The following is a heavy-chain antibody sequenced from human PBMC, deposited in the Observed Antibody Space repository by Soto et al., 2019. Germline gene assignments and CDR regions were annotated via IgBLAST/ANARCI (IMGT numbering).Heavy chain of an antibody. CDR1: GFTFSSYG. D-gene: IGHD5-12*01. Sequence: GGSLRLSCAASGFTFSSYGMHWVRQAPCKGLEWVAVILYDGSNKYYADSVKGRFTISRDNSKNMLYLQMNSLRAEDTAVYYYARDSGGGSGYVSFDYWGQGTLVTVSS. CDR2: ILYDGSNK. J-gene: IGHJ4*02. CDR3: ARDSGGGSGYVSFDY. V-gene: IGHV3-33*05.